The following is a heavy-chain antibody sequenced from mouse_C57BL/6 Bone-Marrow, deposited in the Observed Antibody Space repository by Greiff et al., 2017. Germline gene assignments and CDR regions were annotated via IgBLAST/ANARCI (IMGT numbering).Heavy chain of an antibody. CDR3: ARENFITPY. D-gene: IGHD1-1*01. Sequence: EVQLVESGPGLVKPSQSLSLTCSVTGYSITSGYYWNWIRQFPGNKLEWMGYISYDGSNNYNPSLKNRISITRDTSKHQCFLKLNSVTTEDTATYYCARENFITPYWGQGTTLTVSS. V-gene: IGHV3-6*01. J-gene: IGHJ2*01. CDR2: ISYDGSN. CDR1: GYSITSGYY.